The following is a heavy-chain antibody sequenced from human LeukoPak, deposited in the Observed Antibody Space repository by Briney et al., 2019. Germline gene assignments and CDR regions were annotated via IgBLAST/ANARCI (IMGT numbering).Heavy chain of an antibody. Sequence: PGGSLRLSCAASGFTFSSYSMNWVRQAPGKGLEWVSSISSSSSYIYYVDSVKGRFTISRDNAKNSLYLQMNSLRAEDTAVYYCARDRGYCSGGSCYENDYWGQGTLVTVSS. CDR1: GFTFSSYS. CDR3: ARDRGYCSGGSCYENDY. CDR2: ISSSSSYI. J-gene: IGHJ4*02. V-gene: IGHV3-21*01. D-gene: IGHD2-15*01.